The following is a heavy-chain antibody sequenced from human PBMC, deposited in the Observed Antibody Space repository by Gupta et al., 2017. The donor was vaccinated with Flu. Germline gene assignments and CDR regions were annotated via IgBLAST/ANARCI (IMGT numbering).Heavy chain of an antibody. Sequence: QVQLQESGPGLVQPSETLSLTCTVSGGPISSYYWSWIRQPPGKGLEWIGYIYYSGSTNYNPSLKSRVTISVDTSKNQFSLKLSSVTAADTAVYYCARQPLRYFDRLSGYYYYMDVWGKGTTVTVSS. CDR1: GGPISSYY. CDR2: IYYSGST. D-gene: IGHD3-9*01. CDR3: ARQPLRYFDRLSGYYYYMDV. J-gene: IGHJ6*03. V-gene: IGHV4-59*01.